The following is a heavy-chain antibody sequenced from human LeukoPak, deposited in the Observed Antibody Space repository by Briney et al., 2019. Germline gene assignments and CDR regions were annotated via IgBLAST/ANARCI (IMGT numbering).Heavy chain of an antibody. CDR1: GITFSRSD. D-gene: IGHD2-2*01. J-gene: IGHJ5*02. Sequence: HPGGSLRLSCAASGITFSRSDMSWVRQPPGKGLEWVSAISSGGGGTYYADSVKGRYTISSDNSKNTLYLQMNSLRAEDTAVYFCAKGPKYCSSTSCYGWFDPWGQGTLVTVSS. V-gene: IGHV3-23*01. CDR3: AKGPKYCSSTSCYGWFDP. CDR2: ISSGGGGT.